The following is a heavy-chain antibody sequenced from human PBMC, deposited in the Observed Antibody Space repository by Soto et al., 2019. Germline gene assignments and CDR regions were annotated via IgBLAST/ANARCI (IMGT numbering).Heavy chain of an antibody. V-gene: IGHV1-2*02. J-gene: IGHJ6*02. D-gene: IGHD3-3*01. Sequence: ASVTVSCKASGYTFTSYGISWVRQAPGQGLEWMGWINPNSGGTNYAQKFQGRVTMTRDTSISTAYMELSRLRSDDTAVYYCARDKPVEWLSSYYYYYGMDVWGQGTTVTVSS. CDR2: INPNSGGT. CDR3: ARDKPVEWLSSYYYYYGMDV. CDR1: GYTFTSYG.